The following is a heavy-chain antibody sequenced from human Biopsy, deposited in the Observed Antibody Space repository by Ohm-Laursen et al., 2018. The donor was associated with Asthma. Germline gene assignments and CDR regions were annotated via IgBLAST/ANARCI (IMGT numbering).Heavy chain of an antibody. Sequence: SETLSLTCDVYPGSFSGFFWTWIRQSPGKGLEWIGETNDRGVTNNNPSLKNRVIISIDTYWNRVSLKLTSVTAADTAVYYCARGPELDVWGQGTTVTVSS. CDR3: ARGPELDV. V-gene: IGHV4-34*01. CDR1: PGSFSGFF. CDR2: TNDRGVT. J-gene: IGHJ6*02.